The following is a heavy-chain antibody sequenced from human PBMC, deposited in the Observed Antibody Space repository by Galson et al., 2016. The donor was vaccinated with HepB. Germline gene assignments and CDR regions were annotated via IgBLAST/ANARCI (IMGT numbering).Heavy chain of an antibody. CDR1: GDSIGRYC. Sequence: SETLSLTCSVSGDSIGRYCWSWFRQAPGKGLEWIGYVHYSGETDYNPSLKSRVTMSLDTSKNQFSLKLNSVTAADTAVYFCAREWYSNFYFDFWGQGALVTVSS. D-gene: IGHD4-11*01. J-gene: IGHJ4*02. V-gene: IGHV4-59*01. CDR3: AREWYSNFYFDF. CDR2: VHYSGET.